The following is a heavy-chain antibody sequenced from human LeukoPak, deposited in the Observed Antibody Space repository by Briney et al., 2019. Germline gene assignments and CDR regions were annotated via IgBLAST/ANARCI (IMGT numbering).Heavy chain of an antibody. CDR3: ARVSQTPGGRGYFDY. J-gene: IGHJ4*02. D-gene: IGHD2-15*01. CDR1: GFTFSSYS. Sequence: GGSLRLSCAASGFTFSSYSMNWVRQAPGKGLEWVSYISSSSSTIYYADSVKGRFTISRDNAENSLYLQMNSLRAEDTAVYYCARVSQTPGGRGYFDYWGQGTLVTVSS. CDR2: ISSSSSTI. V-gene: IGHV3-48*01.